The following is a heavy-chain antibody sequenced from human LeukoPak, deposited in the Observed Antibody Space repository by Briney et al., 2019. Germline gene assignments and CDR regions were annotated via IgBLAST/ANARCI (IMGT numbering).Heavy chain of an antibody. Sequence: PSETLSLTCAVYGGSFSGYYWSWIRQPPGKGLEWIGEINHSGSTNYNPSLKSRVTISVDTSKNQFSLKLSSVTAADTAVYYCARGGGTAAGRGRTKWFDPCGQGTLVTVSS. CDR3: ARGGGTAAGRGRTKWFDP. CDR1: GGSFSGYY. D-gene: IGHD6-13*01. V-gene: IGHV4-34*01. J-gene: IGHJ5*02. CDR2: INHSGST.